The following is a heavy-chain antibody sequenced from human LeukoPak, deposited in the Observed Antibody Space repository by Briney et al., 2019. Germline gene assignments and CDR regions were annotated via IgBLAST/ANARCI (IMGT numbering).Heavy chain of an antibody. Sequence: GESLKISCKGSGYSFTSYWIGWVRQMPGKGLEWMGIIYPGDSDTRYSPSFQGQVTISADKSISTAYLQWSSLKASDTAMYYCARQFPWGRGVITTYYYYYGMDVWGQGTTVTVSS. J-gene: IGHJ6*02. CDR1: GYSFTSYW. D-gene: IGHD3-10*01. CDR3: ARQFPWGRGVITTYYYYYGMDV. V-gene: IGHV5-51*01. CDR2: IYPGDSDT.